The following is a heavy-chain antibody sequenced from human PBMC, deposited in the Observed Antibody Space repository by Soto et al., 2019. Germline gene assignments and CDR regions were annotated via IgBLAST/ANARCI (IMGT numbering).Heavy chain of an antibody. CDR2: IIPILGMA. CDR1: GGTFSSYT. D-gene: IGHD1-26*01. J-gene: IGHJ4*02. Sequence: QVQLVQSGAEVKKPGSSVKVSCKASGGTFSSYTISWVRQAHGQGLEWMGRIIPILGMANYAQTFQGRVTITADKSTSTAYRELRSLRSEDTAVYYCAREGRSYYDLDYWGQGTLVTASS. CDR3: AREGRSYYDLDY. V-gene: IGHV1-69*08.